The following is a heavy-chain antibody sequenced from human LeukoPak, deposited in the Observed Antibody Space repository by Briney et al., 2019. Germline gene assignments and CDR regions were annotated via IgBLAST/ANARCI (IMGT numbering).Heavy chain of an antibody. CDR3: AKGFAVRGVSNAFDI. CDR1: GFTFSSYG. Sequence: PGRSLRLSCAASGFTFSSYGMHWVRQAPGKGLEWVAVISYDGSNKYYADSVKGRFTISRDNSKNTLYLQMNSLRAEDTAVYYCAKGFAVRGVSNAFDIWGQGTMVTVSS. CDR2: ISYDGSNK. V-gene: IGHV3-30*18. D-gene: IGHD3-10*01. J-gene: IGHJ3*02.